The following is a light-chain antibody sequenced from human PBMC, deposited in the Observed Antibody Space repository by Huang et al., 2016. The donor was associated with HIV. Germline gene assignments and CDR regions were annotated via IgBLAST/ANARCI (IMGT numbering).Light chain of an antibody. CDR1: QSVSSY. J-gene: IGKJ4*01. V-gene: IGKV3-11*01. CDR3: QQRSNWPPLT. Sequence: EIVLTQSPATLSLSPGERATLSCRASQSVSSYLAWYQQRPGQAPRLLIYDASNRATGLPARFSGSGSETDFTLTISSLEPEDFAVYYCQQRSNWPPLTFGGGTKVEIK. CDR2: DAS.